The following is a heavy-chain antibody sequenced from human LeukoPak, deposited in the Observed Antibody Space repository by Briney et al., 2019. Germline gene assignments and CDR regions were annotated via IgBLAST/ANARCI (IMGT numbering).Heavy chain of an antibody. CDR2: ISWNSGSI. CDR3: ARVPGGFGESFIGNFDY. V-gene: IGHV3-9*01. D-gene: IGHD3-10*01. Sequence: GGSLRLSCAASGFTFDDYAMHWVRQAPGKGLEWVSGISWNSGSIGYADSVKGRFTISRDNSKNTLYLQMNSLRAEDTAVYYCARVPGGFGESFIGNFDYWGQGSLVTVSS. CDR1: GFTFDDYA. J-gene: IGHJ4*02.